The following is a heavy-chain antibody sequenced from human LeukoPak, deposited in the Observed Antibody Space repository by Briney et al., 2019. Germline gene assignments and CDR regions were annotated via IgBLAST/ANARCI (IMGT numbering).Heavy chain of an antibody. V-gene: IGHV1-46*01. J-gene: IGHJ6*02. CDR2: INPSGGST. CDR1: GSPFTSSY. Sequence: ASVKVSFKASGSPFTSSYMHWVRQAPGQGLEWMGIINPSGGSTSYAQKFQGRVTMNRDTSTGTVYMELSSLRSEDMAVYDCARLGGGMDVWGQGTTVTVSS. CDR3: ARLGGGMDV.